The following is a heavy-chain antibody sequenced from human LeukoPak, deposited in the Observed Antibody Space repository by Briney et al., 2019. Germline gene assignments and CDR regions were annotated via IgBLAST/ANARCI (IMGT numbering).Heavy chain of an antibody. CDR1: GFTCSSCW. Sequence: PGGSLRLSCAISGFTCSSCWMNWVCQAPGKGLEWVATVNEDGTAKFYVDSVKGRFTIFRGNARSSLDLQMNSLTVEDTAMYYCAAPATAWGQGTLVTVSS. J-gene: IGHJ5*02. CDR2: VNEDGTAK. V-gene: IGHV3-7*01. CDR3: AAPATA.